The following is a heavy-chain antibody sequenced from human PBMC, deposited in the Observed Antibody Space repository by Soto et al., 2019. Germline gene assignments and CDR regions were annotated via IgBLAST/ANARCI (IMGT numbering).Heavy chain of an antibody. CDR2: IYPGDSDM. Sequence: GESLKISCDGVGYSFHNHWIARVRQRPDEGLEWMGTIYPGDSDMRFSPSFPDQVTISVDKSINTAYLQWDSLKASDTAKYYCARLSREFWSGPDYWGQGTLVTVSS. V-gene: IGHV5-51*01. CDR3: ARLSREFWSGPDY. D-gene: IGHD3-3*01. CDR1: GYSFHNHW. J-gene: IGHJ4*02.